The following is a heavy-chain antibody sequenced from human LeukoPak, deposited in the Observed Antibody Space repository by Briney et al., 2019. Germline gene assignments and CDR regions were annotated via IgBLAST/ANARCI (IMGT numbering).Heavy chain of an antibody. CDR3: ARRGWGSGSYYKRGGPMDV. D-gene: IGHD3-10*01. CDR1: GFTFSSYE. J-gene: IGHJ6*03. CDR2: ISSSGSTI. V-gene: IGHV3-48*03. Sequence: PGGSLRLSCAASGFTFSSYEMNWVRQAPGKGLEWVSYISSSGSTIYYADSVKGRLTISRDNAKNSLYLQMNSLRAEDTAVYYCARRGWGSGSYYKRGGPMDVWGKGTTVTVSS.